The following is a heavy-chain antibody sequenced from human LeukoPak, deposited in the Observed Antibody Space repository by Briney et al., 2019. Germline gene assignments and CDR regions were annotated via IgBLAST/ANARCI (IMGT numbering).Heavy chain of an antibody. CDR1: GGSCSDYY. CDR2: IYHSGTT. J-gene: IGHJ6*04. D-gene: IGHD2-2*01. CDR3: ARGLRLPSRSAPAVPHV. Sequence: PSETLSLTCAVYGGSCSDYYWNWIRPPPGKGLEWIGEIYHSGTTNYNPSLKSRVTISVDTSKNQFSLRLSAVTAADTAVYHCARGLRLPSRSAPAVPHVWAKGTTVTVSA. V-gene: IGHV4-34*01.